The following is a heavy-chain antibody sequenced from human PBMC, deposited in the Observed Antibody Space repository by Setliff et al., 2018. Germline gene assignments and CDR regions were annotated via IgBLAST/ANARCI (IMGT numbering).Heavy chain of an antibody. D-gene: IGHD3-10*02. CDR1: GFSFRNCW. CDR2: INPGGSET. J-gene: IGHJ4*02. Sequence: PGGSLRLSCVATGFSFRNCWASWVRQAQGKGPEWLASINPGGSETYYVDSARGRFTISRDNARNSLSLQMNSLRSDDTAVYYCLGAGTCSYWGQGTRVTV. V-gene: IGHV3-7*01. CDR3: LGAGTCSY.